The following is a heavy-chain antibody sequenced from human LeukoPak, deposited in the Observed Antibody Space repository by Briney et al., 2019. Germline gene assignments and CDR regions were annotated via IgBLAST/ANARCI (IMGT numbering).Heavy chain of an antibody. V-gene: IGHV1-46*01. CDR3: ARDSFWGYYFDY. Sequence: GASVKVSCKASGYTFTGYYMHWVRQAPGQGLEWMGIINPSGGSTSYAQKFQGRVTMTRDMSTSTVYMELSSLRSEDTAVYYCARDSFWGYYFDYWGQGTLVTVSS. J-gene: IGHJ4*02. CDR2: INPSGGST. D-gene: IGHD3-16*01. CDR1: GYTFTGYY.